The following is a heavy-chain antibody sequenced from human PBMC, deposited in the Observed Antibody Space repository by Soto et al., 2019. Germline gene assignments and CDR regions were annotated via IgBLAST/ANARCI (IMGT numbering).Heavy chain of an antibody. V-gene: IGHV3-73*01. CDR3: TRWAYSYGWYFDY. CDR1: GFTFSGCA. D-gene: IGHD6-19*01. Sequence: EVRLVESGGGLVQPGGSLKLSCAASGFTFSGCAMHWVRQASGKGLEWLGRIRSKPNNYATEYAASVQGRFTISRDDSKNTAYLEMNSLKTEDTAVYYCTRWAYSYGWYFDYWGQGALVTVSS. J-gene: IGHJ4*02. CDR2: IRSKPNNYAT.